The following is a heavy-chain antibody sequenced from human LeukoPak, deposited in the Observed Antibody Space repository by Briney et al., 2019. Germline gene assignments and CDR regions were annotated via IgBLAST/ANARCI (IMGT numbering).Heavy chain of an antibody. Sequence: GGSLRLSCAASGFTFSSYAMSWVRQAPGKGLEWVSAISGSGGSTYYADSVKGRFTISRDNSKNTLYLQMNSMRAEDTAVYYCAKEGRSSHFYYGMDVWGQGTTVTVSS. CDR3: AKEGRSSHFYYGMDV. CDR2: ISGSGGST. CDR1: GFTFSSYA. D-gene: IGHD3-16*02. J-gene: IGHJ6*02. V-gene: IGHV3-23*01.